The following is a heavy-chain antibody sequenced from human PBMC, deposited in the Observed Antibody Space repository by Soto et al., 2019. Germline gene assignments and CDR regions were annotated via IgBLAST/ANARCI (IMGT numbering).Heavy chain of an antibody. J-gene: IGHJ6*02. CDR2: INPNSGGT. Sequence: ASVKVSCKASGYTFTGYYMHWVRQAPGQGLEWIGWINPNSGGTNYAQKFQGWVTMTRDTSISTAYMELSRLRSDDTAVYYCARDLYYDSSGGYYYYYGMDVWGQGTTVTVSS. CDR1: GYTFTGYY. V-gene: IGHV1-2*04. CDR3: ARDLYYDSSGGYYYYYGMDV. D-gene: IGHD3-22*01.